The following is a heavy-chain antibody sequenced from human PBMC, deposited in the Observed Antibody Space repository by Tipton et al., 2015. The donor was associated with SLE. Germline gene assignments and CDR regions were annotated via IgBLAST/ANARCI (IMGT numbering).Heavy chain of an antibody. Sequence: TLSLTCTVSGGSISSGSYYWSWIRQPAGKGLEWIGRIYTSGSTNYNPSLKSRVTISVDTSKNQFSLKLGSVTAADTAVYYCARPQAPVAGTSDAFDVWGQGTMVTVSS. V-gene: IGHV4-61*02. J-gene: IGHJ3*01. CDR3: ARPQAPVAGTSDAFDV. D-gene: IGHD6-19*01. CDR1: GGSISSGSYY. CDR2: IYTSGST.